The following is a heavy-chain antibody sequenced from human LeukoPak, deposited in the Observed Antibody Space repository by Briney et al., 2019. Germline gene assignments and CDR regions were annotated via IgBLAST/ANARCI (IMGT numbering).Heavy chain of an antibody. CDR1: GYTFTSYG. CDR3: ARESPIAAAGTLDY. J-gene: IGHJ4*02. Sequence: ASVTVSCKASGYTFTSYGIRWVRQAPGQGLEWMGWISAYNGNTNYAQKLQGRVTMTTDTSTSTAYMELRSLRSDDTAVYYCARESPIAAAGTLDYWGQGTLVTVSS. V-gene: IGHV1-18*01. D-gene: IGHD6-13*01. CDR2: ISAYNGNT.